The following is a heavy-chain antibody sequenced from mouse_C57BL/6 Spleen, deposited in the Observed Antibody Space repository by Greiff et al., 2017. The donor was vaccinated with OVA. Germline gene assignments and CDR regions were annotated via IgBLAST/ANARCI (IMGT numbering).Heavy chain of an antibody. CDR1: GYTFTDYE. V-gene: IGHV1-15*01. CDR3: TREGWLRRFYAMDY. CDR2: IDPETGGT. J-gene: IGHJ4*01. Sequence: QVQLQQSGAELVRPGASVTLSCKASGYTFTDYEMHWVKQTPVHGLEWIGAIDPETGGTAYNQKFKGKAILTADKSSSTAYMELRGLPSEDSAVYYCTREGWLRRFYAMDYWGQGTSVTVSS. D-gene: IGHD2-2*01.